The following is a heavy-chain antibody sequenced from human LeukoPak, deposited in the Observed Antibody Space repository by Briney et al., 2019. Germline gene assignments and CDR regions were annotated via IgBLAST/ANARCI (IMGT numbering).Heavy chain of an antibody. D-gene: IGHD4-17*01. J-gene: IGHJ3*02. CDR2: INPNSGDT. CDR3: ARAYGDYSYAFDI. Sequence: ASVKVSCKASGYTFTAYYIHWVRQAPGQGLAWMGWINPNSGDTNYAQKFQGRVTMTRDTSISTAYMELRSDGTAVYYCARAYGDYSYAFDIWGQGTTVTVSS. V-gene: IGHV1-2*02. CDR1: GYTFTAYY.